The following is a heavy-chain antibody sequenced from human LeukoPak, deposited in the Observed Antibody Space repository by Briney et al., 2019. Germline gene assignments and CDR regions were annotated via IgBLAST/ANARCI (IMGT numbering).Heavy chain of an antibody. D-gene: IGHD5-18*01. CDR3: AKERRRVDTEMVRSYYFEN. CDR1: GFTFSSYA. CDR2: ITGNGATT. J-gene: IGHJ4*02. Sequence: GGSLRLSCAASGFTFSSYAMNWVRQTPGKGLEWVSSITGNGATTYYSDSVKGRFTISRDNSRNTLSLQMSSLRVEDTAVYYCAKERRRVDTEMVRSYYFENWGQGTLVTVSS. V-gene: IGHV3-23*01.